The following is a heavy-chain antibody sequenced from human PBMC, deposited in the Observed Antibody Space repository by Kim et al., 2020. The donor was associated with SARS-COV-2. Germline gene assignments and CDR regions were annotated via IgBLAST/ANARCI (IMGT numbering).Heavy chain of an antibody. CDR3: VREYGSGSSGWFDP. CDR1: GGSISSSSYY. D-gene: IGHD3-10*01. Sequence: SETLSLTCTVSGGSISSSSYYWGWIRQPPGKGLEWIGSIYYSGSTYYNPSLKSRVTISVDTSKNQFSLKLSSVTAADTAVYYCVREYGSGSSGWFDPWGQGTLVTVSS. CDR2: IYYSGST. J-gene: IGHJ5*02. V-gene: IGHV4-39*02.